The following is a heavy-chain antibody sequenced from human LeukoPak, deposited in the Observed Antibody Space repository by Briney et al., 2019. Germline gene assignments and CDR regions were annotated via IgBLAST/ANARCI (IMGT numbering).Heavy chain of an antibody. Sequence: GGSLRLSCAASGFTFSSYWMSWVRQAPGKGLEWVANIKQDGGEKNYVDSGKGRFTISRDNAKNSLYLQMNSLRAEDTAVYYCARGTMVRGVLMGFWGQGTLVTVSS. CDR2: IKQDGGEK. J-gene: IGHJ4*02. CDR3: ARGTMVRGVLMGF. D-gene: IGHD3-10*01. V-gene: IGHV3-7*01. CDR1: GFTFSSYW.